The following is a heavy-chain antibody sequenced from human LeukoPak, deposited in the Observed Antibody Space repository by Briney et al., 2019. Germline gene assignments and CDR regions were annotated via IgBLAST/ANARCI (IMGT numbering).Heavy chain of an antibody. V-gene: IGHV3-7*03. Sequence: GGSLRLSCAASGFTFNSYWMNWVRQAPGKGLEWVANIKRGGSEKYYVDSVKGRFTISRDNAKNSLDLQMNSLRVEDTAVYYCARSPSGYYTGYFDYWGQGTLVTVSS. D-gene: IGHD3-22*01. J-gene: IGHJ4*02. CDR3: ARSPSGYYTGYFDY. CDR1: GFTFNSYW. CDR2: IKRGGSEK.